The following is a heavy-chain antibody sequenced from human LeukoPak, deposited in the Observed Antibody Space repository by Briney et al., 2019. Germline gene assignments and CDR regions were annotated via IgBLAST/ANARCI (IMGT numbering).Heavy chain of an antibody. V-gene: IGHV7-4-1*02. J-gene: IGHJ4*02. CDR1: GYTFTRYA. CDR3: ARPGYSYGSGYYFDY. D-gene: IGHD5-18*01. CDR2: INTNTGNP. Sequence: ASVKLFCKASGYTFTRYAMNWVRQAPGQGLEWMGWINTNTGNPTYAQGFTGRFVFSLDTSVSTAYLQISSLKAEDTAVYYCARPGYSYGSGYYFDYWGQGTLVTVSS.